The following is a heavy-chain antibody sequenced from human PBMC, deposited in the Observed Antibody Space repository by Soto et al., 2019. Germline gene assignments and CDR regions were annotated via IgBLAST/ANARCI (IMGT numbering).Heavy chain of an antibody. CDR3: ARGIGAISHFDY. D-gene: IGHD3-3*01. V-gene: IGHV4-30-2*01. CDR2: IYHSGST. CDR1: GGSISSGGYS. Sequence: TSETLSLTCAVSGGSISSGGYSWSWIRQPPGKGLEWIGYIYHSGSTYYNPSLKSRVTISVDRSKNQFSLKLSSVTAADTAVYYCARGIGAISHFDYWGQGALVTVSS. J-gene: IGHJ4*02.